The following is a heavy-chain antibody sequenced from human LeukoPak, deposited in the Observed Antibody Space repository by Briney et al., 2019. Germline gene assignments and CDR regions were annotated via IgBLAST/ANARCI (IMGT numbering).Heavy chain of an antibody. CDR3: ARGVGGPRIAAAGSNY. Sequence: GASVKVSCKASGGTFSSYAISWVRQAPGQGLEWMGGIIPIFGTANYAQKFQGRVTITADGSTSTAYMELSSLRSEDTAVYYCARGVGGPRIAAAGSNYWGQGTLVTVSS. CDR2: IIPIFGTA. V-gene: IGHV1-69*01. J-gene: IGHJ4*02. D-gene: IGHD6-13*01. CDR1: GGTFSSYA.